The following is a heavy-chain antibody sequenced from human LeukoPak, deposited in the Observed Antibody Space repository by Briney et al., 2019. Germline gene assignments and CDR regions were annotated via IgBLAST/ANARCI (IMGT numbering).Heavy chain of an antibody. CDR1: GFTFSSYN. J-gene: IGHJ4*02. Sequence: PGGSLRLSCAASGFTFSSYNMNWVRQAPGKGLEWVANINNDGKERYYVDSVKGRFTISRDNARNPLYLQMNSLTVEDTSIFYCARSGSAGSVDYWGQGTLVTVSS. V-gene: IGHV3-7*01. D-gene: IGHD3-10*01. CDR3: ARSGSAGSVDY. CDR2: INNDGKER.